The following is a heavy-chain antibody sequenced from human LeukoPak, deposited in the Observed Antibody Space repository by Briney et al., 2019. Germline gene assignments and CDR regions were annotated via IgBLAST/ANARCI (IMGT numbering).Heavy chain of an antibody. Sequence: GGSLRLSCSASVFTFSNDAIHWVRQTPGKGLEYVSAISNNEVVTYYADSVKGRFTISRDNSKNTAYLQMSSLRAEDTAVYYCVNGAATGLIDYWGQGTLVTVSS. CDR1: VFTFSNDA. J-gene: IGHJ4*02. CDR3: VNGAATGLIDY. D-gene: IGHD2-15*01. V-gene: IGHV3-64D*06. CDR2: ISNNEVVT.